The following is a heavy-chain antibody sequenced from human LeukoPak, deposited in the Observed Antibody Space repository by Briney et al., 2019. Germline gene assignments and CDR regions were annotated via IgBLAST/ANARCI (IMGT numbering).Heavy chain of an antibody. V-gene: IGHV1-46*01. CDR3: ARDYDCSGGSCYDEAYAGDY. D-gene: IGHD2-15*01. CDR1: GYTFTSYY. J-gene: IGHJ4*02. CDR2: INPSGGST. Sequence: GASVKVSCKASGYTFTSYYMHWVRQAPGQGLEWMGIINPSGGSTSYAQKFQGRVTMTRDTSTSTVYMELSSLRSEDTAVYYCARDYDCSGGSCYDEAYAGDYWGQGTLVTVPS.